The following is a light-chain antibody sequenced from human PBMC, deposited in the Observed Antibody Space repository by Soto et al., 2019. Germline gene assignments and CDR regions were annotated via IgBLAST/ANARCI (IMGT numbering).Light chain of an antibody. J-gene: IGKJ1*01. V-gene: IGKV3-20*01. CDR2: DAS. CDR3: QQYNSYPGT. Sequence: EIVSPPSPGPLSLSPGEISTFYFSSSQSVGSNLLAWYQQKRGQAPRLLIYDASNRATGIPARFSGSGSGTDFTLTISSLQPDDFATYYCQQYNSYPGTVGQGTTVDIK. CDR1: QSVGSNL.